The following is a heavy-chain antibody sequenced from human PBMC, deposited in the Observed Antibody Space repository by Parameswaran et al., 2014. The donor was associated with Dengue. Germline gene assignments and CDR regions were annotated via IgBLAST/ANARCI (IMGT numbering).Heavy chain of an antibody. V-gene: IGHV4-39*07. CDR2: IYYSGST. J-gene: IGHJ4*02. D-gene: IGHD3-22*01. Sequence: VRQMPGKGLEWIGSIYYSGSTYYNPSLKSRVTISVDTSKNQFSLKLSSVTAADTAVYYCARSYDSSGNYFDYWGQGTLVTVSS. CDR3: ARSYDSSGNYFDY.